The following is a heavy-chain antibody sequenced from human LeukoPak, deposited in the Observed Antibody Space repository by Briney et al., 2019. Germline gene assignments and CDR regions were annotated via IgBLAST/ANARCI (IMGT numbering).Heavy chain of an antibody. CDR2: ISAYNGNT. D-gene: IGHD2-21*01. V-gene: IGHV1-18*01. CDR1: GYSFTSYG. Sequence: GESLKISCKGSGYSFTSYGISWVRQAPGQGLEWMGWISAYNGNTNYAQKLQGRVTMTTDTSTSTAYMELRSLRSDDTAVYYCARGDPSAFDIWGQGTMVTVSS. CDR3: ARGDPSAFDI. J-gene: IGHJ3*02.